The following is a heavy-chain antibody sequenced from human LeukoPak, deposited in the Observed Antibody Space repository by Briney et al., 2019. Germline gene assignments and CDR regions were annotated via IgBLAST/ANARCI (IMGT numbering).Heavy chain of an antibody. J-gene: IGHJ4*02. D-gene: IGHD3-22*01. CDR1: GFTFSSYA. CDR2: ISSNGGST. CDR3: ATIYDSSCYPDY. V-gene: IGHV3-64*01. Sequence: PGGSLRLSCAASGFTFSSYAMHWVRQAPGKGLECVSAISSNGGSTYYANSVRGRLPISRDNSTNTLYLQMVSLRAEDMAVYYCATIYDSSCYPDYWGQGTLVTVSS.